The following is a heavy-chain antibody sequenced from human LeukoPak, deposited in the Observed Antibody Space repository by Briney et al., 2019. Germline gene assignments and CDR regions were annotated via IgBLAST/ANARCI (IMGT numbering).Heavy chain of an antibody. CDR1: GFTFSNFA. CDR3: AGIGAGSFRDY. J-gene: IGHJ4*02. D-gene: IGHD6-13*01. CDR2: IVGSSST. V-gene: IGHV3-21*01. Sequence: GGSLRLSCAASGFTFSNFAMTWVRQAPGKGLEWVSSIVGSSSTYYADSLKGRFTISRDNAKNSLYLQMNSLRAEDTAVYYCAGIGAGSFRDYWGQGTLVTVSS.